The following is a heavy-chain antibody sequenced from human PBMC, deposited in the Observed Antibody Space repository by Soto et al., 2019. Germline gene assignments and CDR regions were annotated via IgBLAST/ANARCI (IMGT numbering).Heavy chain of an antibody. CDR1: GFTFSSYA. CDR2: ISGRGDST. Sequence: EVQLLESGGILVHPGGSLRLSCAASGFTFSSYAMTWVRQAPGKGLEWVSAISGRGDSTYYADSVKGRFTISRDQSKNSRYLHMHSLRAEDTAVYFCAKESDNGADRYYFDDWGQGTLVTVSS. D-gene: IGHD2-8*01. CDR3: AKESDNGADRYYFDD. J-gene: IGHJ4*02. V-gene: IGHV3-23*01.